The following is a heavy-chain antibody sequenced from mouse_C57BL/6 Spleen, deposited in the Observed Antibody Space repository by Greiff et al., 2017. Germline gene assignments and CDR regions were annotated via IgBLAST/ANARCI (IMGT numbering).Heavy chain of an antibody. D-gene: IGHD1-1*01. CDR2: INPSTGGT. CDR3: ARDTGSSYGYAMDY. CDR1: GYSFTGYY. V-gene: IGHV1-42*01. J-gene: IGHJ4*01. Sequence: VHVKQSGPELVKPGASVKISCKASGYSFTGYYMNWVKQSPEKSLEWIGEINPSTGGTTYNQKFKAKATLTVDKSSSTAYMQLKSLTSEDSAVYYCARDTGSSYGYAMDYWGQGTSVTVSS.